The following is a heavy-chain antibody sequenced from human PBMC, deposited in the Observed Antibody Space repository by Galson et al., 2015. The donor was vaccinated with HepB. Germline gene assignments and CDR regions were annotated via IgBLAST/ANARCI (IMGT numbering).Heavy chain of an antibody. Sequence: SLRLSCAASGFTFSSYSMNWVRQAPGKGLEWVSSISSSSSYIYYADSVKGRFTISRDNAKNSLYLQMNSLRAEDTAVYYCARDSSYDMLTGYSTPYYYYYGMDVWGQGTTVTVSS. V-gene: IGHV3-21*01. D-gene: IGHD3-9*01. J-gene: IGHJ6*02. CDR2: ISSSSSYI. CDR1: GFTFSSYS. CDR3: ARDSSYDMLTGYSTPYYYYYGMDV.